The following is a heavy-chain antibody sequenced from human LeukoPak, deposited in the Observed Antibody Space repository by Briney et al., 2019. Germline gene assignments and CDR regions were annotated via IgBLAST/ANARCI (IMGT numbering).Heavy chain of an antibody. CDR2: INHSGST. D-gene: IGHD6-13*01. Sequence: PSETLSLTCAVYGGSFSGYYWSWIRQPPGNGLEWIGEINHSGSTNYNPSLKSRVTISVDTSKNQFSLKLSSVTAADTAVYYCARAGKYSSSWYRSAYYYYGMDVWGQGTTVTVSS. J-gene: IGHJ6*02. CDR1: GGSFSGYY. CDR3: ARAGKYSSSWYRSAYYYYGMDV. V-gene: IGHV4-34*01.